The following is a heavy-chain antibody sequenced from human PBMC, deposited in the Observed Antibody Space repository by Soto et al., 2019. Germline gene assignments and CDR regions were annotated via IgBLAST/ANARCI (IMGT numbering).Heavy chain of an antibody. V-gene: IGHV4-30-4*01. CDR2: IYYSGST. CDR1: GGSISSGDYY. CDR3: ALAAAGTTGWFDP. D-gene: IGHD6-13*01. Sequence: SETLSLTCSVSGGSISSGDYYWNWIRQPPGKGLEWIGHIYYSGSTYYNPSLKSRVTISVDTSKNQFSLKLSSVTAADTAVYYCALAAAGTTGWFDPWGQGTLVTVSS. J-gene: IGHJ5*02.